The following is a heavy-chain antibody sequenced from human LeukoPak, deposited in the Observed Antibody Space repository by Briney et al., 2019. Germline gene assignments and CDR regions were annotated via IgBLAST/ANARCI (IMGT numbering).Heavy chain of an antibody. CDR3: ARDYGDYEGYFDY. D-gene: IGHD4-17*01. Sequence: GGSLRLSCAASGFTFSSYWMSWVRQAPGKGLEWVANIKQDGSEKYYVDSVKGRFTISRDNAKNSLYLQMNSLRAEDTAVYYCARDYGDYEGYFDYWGQGTPVTVSS. V-gene: IGHV3-7*01. CDR1: GFTFSSYW. J-gene: IGHJ4*02. CDR2: IKQDGSEK.